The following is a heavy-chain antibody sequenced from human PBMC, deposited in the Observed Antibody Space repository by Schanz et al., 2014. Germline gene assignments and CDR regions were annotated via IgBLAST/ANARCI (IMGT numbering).Heavy chain of an antibody. CDR3: AKIERNED. CDR2: IGTSGGT. J-gene: IGHJ4*02. CDR1: GLIFSNYV. V-gene: IGHV3-23*01. Sequence: EVHLLDSGGGLVQPGGSLKLSCAASGLIFSNYVMSWVRQAPGKGLEWVSTIGTSGGTNYAESVKGRFTISRDNSKNTLYLQMNSLRAEVTAVYFCAKIERNEDWGQGTLVTVSS. D-gene: IGHD1-1*01.